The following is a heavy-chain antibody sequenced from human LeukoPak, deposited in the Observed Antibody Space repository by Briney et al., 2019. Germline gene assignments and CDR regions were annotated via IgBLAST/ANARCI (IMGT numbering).Heavy chain of an antibody. Sequence: SETLSLTCALSGGSITSTSYYWAWIRQPPGNWLEWIGTIYYSGSTYHNPSLKSRVTLSVDTSRNQFSLRLSSVDAADTAVYYCAKAGVRYFDSSGLYAFDFWGQGTTVTVSS. V-gene: IGHV4-39*01. D-gene: IGHD3-22*01. J-gene: IGHJ3*01. CDR1: GGSITSTSYY. CDR2: IYYSGST. CDR3: AKAGVRYFDSSGLYAFDF.